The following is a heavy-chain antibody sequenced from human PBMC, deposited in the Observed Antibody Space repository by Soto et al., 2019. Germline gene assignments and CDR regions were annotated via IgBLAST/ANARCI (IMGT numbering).Heavy chain of an antibody. CDR3: ARSSRGGNAGYFTL. Sequence: EVQLVETGGGLIQPGGSLRLSCAASGFSVGSNYKSWVRQAPGKGLEWVSVIYSGGTTHDADSVKGRFTISRDNSKNTVDLQMNSLRAEDTAVYYCARSSRGGNAGYFTLWGRGTLVTVSS. D-gene: IGHD2-15*01. CDR1: GFSVGSNY. J-gene: IGHJ2*01. V-gene: IGHV3-53*02. CDR2: IYSGGTT.